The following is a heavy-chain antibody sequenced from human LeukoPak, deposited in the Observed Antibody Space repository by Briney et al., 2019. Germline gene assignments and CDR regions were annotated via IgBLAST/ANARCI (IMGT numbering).Heavy chain of an antibody. CDR3: ARVPLYYYYGMDV. Sequence: ASVKVSCKASGYTFTGYYMHWVRQAPGQGLEWMGWINPNSGGTNYAQKFQGRVTMTRDTSISTAYMELSRLRSDDTAVYYCARVPLYYYYGMDVWGQGTTVTVPS. J-gene: IGHJ6*02. CDR1: GYTFTGYY. CDR2: INPNSGGT. V-gene: IGHV1-2*02.